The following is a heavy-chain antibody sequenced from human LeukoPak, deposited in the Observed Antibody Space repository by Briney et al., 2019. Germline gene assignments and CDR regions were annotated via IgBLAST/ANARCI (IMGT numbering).Heavy chain of an antibody. J-gene: IGHJ6*04. CDR3: ARVVVVVADGMDV. CDR1: GGSFSGYY. V-gene: IGHV4-34*01. Sequence: SETLSLTCAVYGGSFSGYYWSWIRQPSGKGLEWIGEINHSGSTNYNPSLKSRVTISVDTSKNQFSLKLSSVTAADTAVYYCARVVVVVADGMDVWGKGTTVTVSS. CDR2: INHSGST. D-gene: IGHD2-15*01.